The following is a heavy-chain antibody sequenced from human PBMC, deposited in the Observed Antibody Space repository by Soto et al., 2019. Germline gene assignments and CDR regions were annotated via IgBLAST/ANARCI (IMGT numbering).Heavy chain of an antibody. CDR1: GYSFTSYW. V-gene: IGHV5-10-1*01. J-gene: IGHJ6*02. D-gene: IGHD2-2*01. Sequence: PGESLKISCKGSGYSFTSYWISWVRQMPGKGLEWMGRIDPSDSYTNYSPSFQGHVTISADKSISTAYLQWSSLKASDTAMYYCAILGYCSSTSCYANYGMDVWGQGTTVTVSS. CDR3: AILGYCSSTSCYANYGMDV. CDR2: IDPSDSYT.